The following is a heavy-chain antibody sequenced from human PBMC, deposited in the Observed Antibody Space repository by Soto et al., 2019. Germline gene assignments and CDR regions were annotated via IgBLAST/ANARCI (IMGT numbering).Heavy chain of an antibody. D-gene: IGHD6-13*01. CDR1: AFYLRTSGVG. V-gene: IGHV2-5*02. J-gene: IGHJ4*02. Sequence: SGATIGSATETLKRRSRFSAFYLRTSGVGVGWIRQPPGKALEWLALIYWDDDKCYSPSLKSRLTITKDTSKNQVVLTMTNMDPVDTATYYCAHSEDIAAAGQFDYWGQGTLVTVSS. CDR2: IYWDDDK. CDR3: AHSEDIAAAGQFDY.